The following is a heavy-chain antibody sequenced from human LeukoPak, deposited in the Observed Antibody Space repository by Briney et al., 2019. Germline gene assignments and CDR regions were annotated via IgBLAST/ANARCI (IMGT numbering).Heavy chain of an antibody. J-gene: IGHJ4*02. V-gene: IGHV4-59*08. CDR2: IYYSGSI. D-gene: IGHD6-19*01. CDR1: GGSISSYY. Sequence: SETLSLTCTVSGGSISSYYWSWIRQPPGKGLEWIGYIYYSGSINYNPSLKSRVIISVDKSKNQFSLKLSSVTAADTAVYYCARHEYSSGWYRYFDYWGQGTLVTVSS. CDR3: ARHEYSSGWYRYFDY.